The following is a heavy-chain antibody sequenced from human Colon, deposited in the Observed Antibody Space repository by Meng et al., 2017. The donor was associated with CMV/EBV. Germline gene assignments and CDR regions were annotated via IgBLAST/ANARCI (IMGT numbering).Heavy chain of an antibody. CDR2: MKQDGSES. J-gene: IGHJ4*02. V-gene: IGHV3-7*01. CDR3: VRDGYSWSPAQSGADH. Sequence: GESLKISCVASGFTFINYWMTCVRQAPGKGLEWVASMKQDGSESYYVDSVKGRFTISRDNAKNSLHLNLYSPRAEDTAVYYCVRDGYSWSPAQSGADHWGRGTLVTVSS. CDR1: GFTFINYW. D-gene: IGHD1-26*01.